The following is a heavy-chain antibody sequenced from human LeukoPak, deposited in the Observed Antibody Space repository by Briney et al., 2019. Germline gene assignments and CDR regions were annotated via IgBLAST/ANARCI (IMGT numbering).Heavy chain of an antibody. D-gene: IGHD6-6*01. V-gene: IGHV4-34*01. CDR3: ASSRSIAARIRVYYYYMDV. CDR1: GGSFSGYY. CDR2: INHSGST. Sequence: PSETLSLTCAVYGGSFSGYYWSWIRQPPGKGLEWIGEINHSGSTNYNPSLKSRVTISVDTSKNQFSLKLSSVTAADTAVYYCASSRSIAARIRVYYYYMDVWGKGTTVTVSS. J-gene: IGHJ6*03.